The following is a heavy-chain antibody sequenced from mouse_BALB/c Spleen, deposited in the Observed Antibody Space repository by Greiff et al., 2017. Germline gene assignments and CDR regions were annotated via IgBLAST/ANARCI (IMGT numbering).Heavy chain of an antibody. CDR2: IDTSDSYT. V-gene: IGHV1-69*01. Sequence: VQLQQPGAELVMPGASVKMSCKASGYTFTDYWMHWVKQRPGQGLEWIGAIDTSDSYTSYNQKFKGKATLTVDESSSTAYMQLSSLTSEDSAVYYCARYPMDYWGQGTSVTVSS. J-gene: IGHJ4*01. CDR1: GYTFTDYW. CDR3: ARYPMDY.